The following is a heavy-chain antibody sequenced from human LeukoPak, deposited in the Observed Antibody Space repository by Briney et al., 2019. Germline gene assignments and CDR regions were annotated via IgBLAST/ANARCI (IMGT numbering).Heavy chain of an antibody. V-gene: IGHV3-48*04. J-gene: IGHJ6*03. CDR1: GFTFSSYS. CDR2: ISSSSSTI. Sequence: WGSLRLSCAASGFTFSSYSMNWVRQAPGKGLEWVSYISSSSSTIYYADSVKGRFTISRDNARNSLYLQMNSLRAEDTAVYYCAREHSGYDFPGRDYYYMDVWGKGTTVTVSS. D-gene: IGHD5-12*01. CDR3: AREHSGYDFPGRDYYYMDV.